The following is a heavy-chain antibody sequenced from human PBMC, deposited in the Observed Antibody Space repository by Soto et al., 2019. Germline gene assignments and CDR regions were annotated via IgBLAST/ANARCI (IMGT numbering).Heavy chain of an antibody. Sequence: QVQLVQSGAEVKKPGSSVKVSCKASGGTFSSYAISWVRQAPGQGLEWMGGIIPIFGTANYAQKFQGRVTITADESTSTAYMELSSLRSEDTAVYYCARVWFGARDRYYYGMDVWGQGTTVTVSS. CDR2: IIPIFGTA. J-gene: IGHJ6*02. CDR1: GGTFSSYA. V-gene: IGHV1-69*01. D-gene: IGHD3-10*01. CDR3: ARVWFGARDRYYYGMDV.